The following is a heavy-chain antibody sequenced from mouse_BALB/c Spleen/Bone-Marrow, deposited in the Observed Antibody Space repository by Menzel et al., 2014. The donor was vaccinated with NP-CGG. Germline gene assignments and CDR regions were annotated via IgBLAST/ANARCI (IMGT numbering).Heavy chain of an antibody. V-gene: IGHV3-8*02. CDR3: ARGTGYCFDY. J-gene: IGHJ2*01. CDR1: GDSITNAY. CDR2: ISYSGNT. Sequence: EVKVVESGPSLVKPSQTLSLTCSVTGDSITNAYWNWIRKFPGNKIDYMGYISYSGNTYYNPSLKSRISITRDTSKNQFYLHLNSVTTYDTATYFCARGTGYCFDYWGQGTTLTVSS. D-gene: IGHD3-3*01.